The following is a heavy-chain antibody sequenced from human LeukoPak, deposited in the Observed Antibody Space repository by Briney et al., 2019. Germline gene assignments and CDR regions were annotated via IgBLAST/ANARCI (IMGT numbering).Heavy chain of an antibody. Sequence: SCKASGYTFTSYAMHWVRQAPGKGLEWVAVISYDGSNKYYADSVKGRFTISRDNSKNTLYLQMNSLRAEDTAVYYCASNPGYSSSSPDYWGQGTLVTVSS. D-gene: IGHD6-6*01. V-gene: IGHV3-30-3*01. CDR2: ISYDGSNK. CDR3: ASNPGYSSSSPDY. CDR1: GYTFTSYA. J-gene: IGHJ4*02.